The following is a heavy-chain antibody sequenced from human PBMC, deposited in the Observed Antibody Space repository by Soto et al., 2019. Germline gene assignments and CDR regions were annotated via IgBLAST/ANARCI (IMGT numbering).Heavy chain of an antibody. CDR3: ASAERDDDGDYGNWYFDL. CDR1: GGTFSSYA. V-gene: IGHV1-69*01. Sequence: QVQLVQSGAEVKKPGSSVKVSCKASGGTFSSYAISWVRQAPGQGLEWMGGIIPIFGTANYAQKLQGRVTITAGDSTSTAYMELSSLRSEDTAVYYCASAERDDDGDYGNWYFDLWGRGTLVTVSS. D-gene: IGHD4-17*01. CDR2: IIPIFGTA. J-gene: IGHJ2*01.